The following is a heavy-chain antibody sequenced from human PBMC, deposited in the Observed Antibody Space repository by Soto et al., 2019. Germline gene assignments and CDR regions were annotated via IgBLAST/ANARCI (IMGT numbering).Heavy chain of an antibody. CDR2: IIPIFGTA. D-gene: IGHD3-22*01. V-gene: IGHV1-69*06. CDR3: ARGDSSGLNWFDP. CDR1: GGTFSSYA. Sequence: ASVKVSCKASGGTFSSYAISWVRQAPGQGLEWMGGIIPIFGTANYAQKFQGRVTITADKSTSTAYMELSSLRSEDTAVYYCARGDSSGLNWFDPWGQGTLVTVSS. J-gene: IGHJ5*02.